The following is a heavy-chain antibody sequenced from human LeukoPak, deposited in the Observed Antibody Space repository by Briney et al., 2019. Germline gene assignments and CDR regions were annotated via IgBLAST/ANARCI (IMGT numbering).Heavy chain of an antibody. V-gene: IGHV4-59*08. D-gene: IGHD3-22*01. CDR1: GGSISSYY. CDR3: ARSRFDSSGNIDY. CDR2: IYYSGST. Sequence: SETLSLTCTVSGGSISSYYWSWIRQPPGKGLEWIGYIYYSGSTNYNPSLKSRVTISVDTSKNQFSLKLSSVTAADTAVYYCARSRFDSSGNIDYWGQGTLVTVSS. J-gene: IGHJ4*02.